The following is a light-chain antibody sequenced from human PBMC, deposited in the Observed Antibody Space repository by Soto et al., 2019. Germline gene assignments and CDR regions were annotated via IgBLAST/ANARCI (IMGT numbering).Light chain of an antibody. Sequence: EIVLTQSPGPLFLSPGERATLSCRASQNVDSNYLAWYQQKPGQAPRIIIFAASGRATGIPDRFSGSGSGTDFTLTISRLEPEDFAVYYCQQYGYLSWTFGQGTKVDIK. CDR1: QNVDSNY. CDR3: QQYGYLSWT. J-gene: IGKJ1*01. CDR2: AAS. V-gene: IGKV3-20*01.